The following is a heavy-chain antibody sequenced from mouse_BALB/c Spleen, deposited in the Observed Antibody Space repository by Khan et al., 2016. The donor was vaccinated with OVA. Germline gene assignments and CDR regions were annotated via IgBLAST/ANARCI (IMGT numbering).Heavy chain of an antibody. CDR1: GYTFTNYG. V-gene: IGHV9-1*02. Sequence: QIQLVQSGPELKKPGETVKISCKASGYTFTNYGMNWVKQAPGKGLKWMGWINTYTGEPTYADDFKGRFAFSLETSASPAYLQINNLKNEDMATYFCAREDLSYEYDGVYYAMDYWGQGTSVTVSS. D-gene: IGHD2-4*01. CDR2: INTYTGEP. J-gene: IGHJ4*01. CDR3: AREDLSYEYDGVYYAMDY.